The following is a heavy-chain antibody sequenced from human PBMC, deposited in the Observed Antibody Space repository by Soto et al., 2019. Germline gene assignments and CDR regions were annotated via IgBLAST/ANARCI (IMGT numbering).Heavy chain of an antibody. Sequence: ASVKVSCKASGYTFTGYYMHWVRQAPGQGLEWMGWINPNSGGTNYAQKFQGRVTMTRDTSISTAYMELSRLGSDDTAVYYCARAGYYYGSGSYFDMDVWGQGTTVTVSS. D-gene: IGHD3-10*01. J-gene: IGHJ6*02. CDR1: GYTFTGYY. CDR3: ARAGYYYGSGSYFDMDV. V-gene: IGHV1-2*02. CDR2: INPNSGGT.